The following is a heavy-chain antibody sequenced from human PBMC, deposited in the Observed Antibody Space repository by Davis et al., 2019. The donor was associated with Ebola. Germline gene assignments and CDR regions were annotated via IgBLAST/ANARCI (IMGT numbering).Heavy chain of an antibody. V-gene: IGHV1-18*01. CDR2: ISAYNGNT. J-gene: IGHJ6*02. CDR1: GGTFSSYA. CDR3: ARDFPSDRVGVVVPAAMRRYYYYGMDV. D-gene: IGHD2-2*01. Sequence: ASVKVSCKASGGTFSSYAISWVRQAPGQGLEWMGWISAYNGNTNYAQKLQGRVTMTTDTSTSTAYMELRSLRSDDTAVYYCARDFPSDRVGVVVPAAMRRYYYYGMDVWGQGTTVTVSS.